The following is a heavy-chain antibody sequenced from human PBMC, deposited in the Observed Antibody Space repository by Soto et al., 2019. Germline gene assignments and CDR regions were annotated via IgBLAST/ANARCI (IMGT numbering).Heavy chain of an antibody. CDR3: AHRPLTYYYDSSGYYRPYYFDC. V-gene: IGHV2-5*01. CDR2: IYWNDDK. Sequence: QITLKESGPTLVKPTQPLTLTCTFSGFSLSTCGVGVGWIRQPPGKALEWLALIYWNDDKRYSPSLKSRLTITKDTPKNQVVLTMTTMDPVHTATYYCAHRPLTYYYDSSGYYRPYYFDCWGQGTLVTVSS. D-gene: IGHD3-22*01. J-gene: IGHJ4*02. CDR1: GFSLSTCGVG.